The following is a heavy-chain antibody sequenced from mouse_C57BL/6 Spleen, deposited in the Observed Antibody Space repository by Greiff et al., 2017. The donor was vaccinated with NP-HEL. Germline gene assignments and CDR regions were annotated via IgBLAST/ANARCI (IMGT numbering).Heavy chain of an antibody. Sequence: VQLQQSGPGLVKPSQSLSLTCSVTGYSITSGYYWNWIRQFPGNKLEWMGYISYDGSNNYNPSLKNRISITRDTSKNQFFLKLNSVTTEDTATYYCAKRIYDGHFDYWGQGTTLTVSS. J-gene: IGHJ2*01. CDR3: AKRIYDGHFDY. V-gene: IGHV3-6*01. CDR2: ISYDGSN. CDR1: GYSITSGYY. D-gene: IGHD2-3*01.